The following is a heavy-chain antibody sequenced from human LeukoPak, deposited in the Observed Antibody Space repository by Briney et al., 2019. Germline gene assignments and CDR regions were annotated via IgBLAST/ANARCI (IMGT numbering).Heavy chain of an antibody. CDR3: ARHPIDYYGSGSYYNFDY. Sequence: SETLSLTCTVSGGSISSSSYYWGWIRQPPRKGLEWIGSIYYSGSTYYSPSLKSRVTISVDTSKNQFSLKLSSVTAADTAVYYCARHPIDYYGSGSYYNFDYWGQGTLVTVSS. J-gene: IGHJ4*02. V-gene: IGHV4-39*01. CDR1: GGSISSSSYY. CDR2: IYYSGST. D-gene: IGHD3-10*01.